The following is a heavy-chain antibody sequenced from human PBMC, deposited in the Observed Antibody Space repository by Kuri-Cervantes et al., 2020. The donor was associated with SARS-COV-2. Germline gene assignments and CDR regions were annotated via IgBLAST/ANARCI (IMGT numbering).Heavy chain of an antibody. CDR1: GYTFTSYG. Sequence: SVKVSCKASGYTFTSYGISWVRQAPGQGLEWMGWIIPIFGTANYAQKFQGRVTITADESTSTAYMELSSLRSEDTAVYYCGGWFGESPADYWGQGTLVTDSS. J-gene: IGHJ4*02. V-gene: IGHV1-69*13. CDR2: IIPIFGTA. CDR3: GGWFGESPADY. D-gene: IGHD3-10*01.